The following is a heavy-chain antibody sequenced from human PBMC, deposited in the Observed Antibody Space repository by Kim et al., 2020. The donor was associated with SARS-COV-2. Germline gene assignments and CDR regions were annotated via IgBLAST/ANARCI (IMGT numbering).Heavy chain of an antibody. J-gene: IGHJ3*02. V-gene: IGHV3-11*05. CDR1: GFTFSDYY. D-gene: IGHD3-22*01. CDR3: AREGSGLFSAFDI. CDR2: ISSSSSYT. Sequence: GGSLRLSCAASGFTFSDYYMSWIRQAPGKGLEWVSYISSSSSYTNYADSVKGRFTISRDNAKNSLYLQMNSLRAEDTAVYYCAREGSGLFSAFDIWGQGTMVTVSS.